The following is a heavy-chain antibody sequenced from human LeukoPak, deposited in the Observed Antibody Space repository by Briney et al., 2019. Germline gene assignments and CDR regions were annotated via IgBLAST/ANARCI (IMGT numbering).Heavy chain of an antibody. V-gene: IGHV3-13*01. CDR1: GFTFSSYD. J-gene: IGHJ4*02. CDR2: IGTAGDT. Sequence: GGSLRLSCAASGFTFSSYDMHWVRQATGKGLEWVSAIGTAGDTYYPGSVKGRFTISRENAKNSLYLQMNSLRAEDTAVYYCAQQSPWGSPDYWGQGTLVTVSS. CDR3: AQQSPWGSPDY. D-gene: IGHD7-27*01.